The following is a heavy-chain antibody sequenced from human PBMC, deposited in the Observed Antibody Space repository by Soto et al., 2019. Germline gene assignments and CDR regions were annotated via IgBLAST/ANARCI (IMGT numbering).Heavy chain of an antibody. CDR2: IYYSGST. J-gene: IGHJ4*02. V-gene: IGHV4-30-4*01. CDR1: GGFISSGDYY. CDR3: ARAPSRAIVVVAPEFDY. Sequence: QVQLQESCPGLVKPSQTLSLTCTVSGGFISSGDYYWRWIRQPPGKGLEWIGYIYYSGSTYYTPSLKSRVTISVDTSKKQFSLKLSSVTAADTAVYYCARAPSRAIVVVAPEFDYWGQGTLVTVSS. D-gene: IGHD2-15*01.